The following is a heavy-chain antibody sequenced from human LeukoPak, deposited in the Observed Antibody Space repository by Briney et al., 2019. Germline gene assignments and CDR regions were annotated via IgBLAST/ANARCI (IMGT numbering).Heavy chain of an antibody. D-gene: IGHD6-6*01. V-gene: IGHV3-7*05. J-gene: IGHJ5*02. CDR3: AKVIAARPA. CDR1: GFTFSSTY. Sequence: TGGSLRLSCTASGFTFSSTYMTWVRQVPGKGLQWVANIKQDGSQKYYVDSVKGRFTISRDNAKNSLYLQMDSLRAEDTAVYYCAKVIAARPAWGQGTLVTVSS. CDR2: IKQDGSQK.